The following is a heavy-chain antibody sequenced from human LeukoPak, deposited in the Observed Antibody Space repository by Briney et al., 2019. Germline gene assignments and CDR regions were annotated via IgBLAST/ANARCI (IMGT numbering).Heavy chain of an antibody. J-gene: IGHJ3*02. Sequence: GGSLRLSCAASGFTFSSYSMNWVRQAPGKGLEWVSAISSSSSYIYYADSVKGRFTISRDNAKNSLYLQMNSLRAEDTAVYYCARVLYYDSSGYWPHDAFDIWGQGTMVTVSS. CDR3: ARVLYYDSSGYWPHDAFDI. CDR1: GFTFSSYS. D-gene: IGHD3-22*01. CDR2: ISSSSSYI. V-gene: IGHV3-21*01.